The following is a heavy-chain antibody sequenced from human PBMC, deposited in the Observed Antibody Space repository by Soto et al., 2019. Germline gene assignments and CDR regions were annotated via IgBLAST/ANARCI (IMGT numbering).Heavy chain of an antibody. V-gene: IGHV4-31*03. CDR1: GGSISSGGYY. J-gene: IGHJ6*02. Sequence: LSLTCTVSGGSISSGGYYWSWIRQHPGKGLEWIGYIYYSGSTYYNPSLKSRVTISVDTSKNQFSLKLSSVTAADTAVYYCARVSGNLWYYYYGMDVWGQGTTVT. CDR2: IYYSGST. CDR3: ARVSGNLWYYYYGMDV. D-gene: IGHD1-26*01.